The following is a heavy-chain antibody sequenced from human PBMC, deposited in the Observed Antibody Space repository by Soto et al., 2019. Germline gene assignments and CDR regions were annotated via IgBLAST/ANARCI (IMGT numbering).Heavy chain of an antibody. V-gene: IGHV2-5*02. D-gene: IGHD3-10*01. CDR2: IYWDDDK. Sequence: SSPTLVNPTQNLTPTCTFSGFSLSTSGERAGWIRQPPGKTLEWLAFIYWDDDKRYSPSLKSRLTITKDTSKNQVVLTMTNMDPVDTATYYCAHWGVGYYGSGSYYTFVNWGEGTLVTVS. J-gene: IGHJ4*02. CDR3: AHWGVGYYGSGSYYTFVN. CDR1: GFSLSTSGER.